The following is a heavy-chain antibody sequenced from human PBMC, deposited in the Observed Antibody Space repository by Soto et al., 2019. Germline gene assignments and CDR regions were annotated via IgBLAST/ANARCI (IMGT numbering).Heavy chain of an antibody. V-gene: IGHV1-3*01. CDR3: ARDSSLWVTAIWFDP. CDR2: INAGNGNT. Sequence: KVSCKASGYTFTSYAMHWVRQAPGQRLEWMGWINAGNGNTKYSQKFQGRVTITRDTSASTAYMELSSLRSEDTAVYYCARDSSLWVTAIWFDPWGRGTLVTVSS. D-gene: IGHD2-21*02. J-gene: IGHJ5*02. CDR1: GYTFTSYA.